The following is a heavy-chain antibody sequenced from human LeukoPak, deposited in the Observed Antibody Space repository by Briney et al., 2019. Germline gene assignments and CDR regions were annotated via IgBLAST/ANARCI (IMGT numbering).Heavy chain of an antibody. V-gene: IGHV1-46*01. CDR3: ASTSSGWSPGDY. CDR1: GYTFTSYY. J-gene: IGHJ4*02. D-gene: IGHD6-19*01. CDR2: INPSGGST. Sequence: ASVKVSCKASGYTFTSYYMHWVRQAPGQGLEWMRIINPSGGSTSYAQKFQGRVTMTRDTSTSTVYMELSSLRSEDTAVYYCASTSSGWSPGDYWGQGTLVTVSS.